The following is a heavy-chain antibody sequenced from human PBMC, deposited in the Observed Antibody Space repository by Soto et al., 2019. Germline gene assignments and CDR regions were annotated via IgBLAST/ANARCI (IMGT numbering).Heavy chain of an antibody. CDR2: IIPIFGTA. D-gene: IGHD6-6*01. V-gene: IGHV1-69*01. CDR3: XRGRYSSSSGMDY. Sequence: QVQLVQSGAEVKKPGSSVKVSCKASGGTFSSYAISWVRQAPGQGLEWMGGIIPIFGTANYAQKFQGRVTITADESTSTAYMELSXLRSXXXXXXXXXRGRYSSSSGMDYWGQGTLVT. CDR1: GGTFSSYA. J-gene: IGHJ4*02.